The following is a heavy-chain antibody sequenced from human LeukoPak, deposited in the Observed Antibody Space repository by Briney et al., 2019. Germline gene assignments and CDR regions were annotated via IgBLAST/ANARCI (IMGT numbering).Heavy chain of an antibody. CDR2: IRPGDGDA. J-gene: IGHJ4*02. CDR3: AREVGSTAH. V-gene: IGHV1-46*01. D-gene: IGHD1-26*01. CDR1: GYSFTKYY. Sequence: TSVKVSCKASGYSFTKYYIHWVRQAPGQGLEWMGIIRPGDGDATNAQKFQGRVTMTRDTSTGTVYMQLTSLTSEDTAVYYCAREVGSTAHWGQGTLVTVSS.